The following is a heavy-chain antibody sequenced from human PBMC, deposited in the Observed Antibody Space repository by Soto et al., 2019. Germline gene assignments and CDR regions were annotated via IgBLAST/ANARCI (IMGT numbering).Heavy chain of an antibody. Sequence: GGSLRLSCAASGFIFDEYAMHWVRQAPRKGLEWVSSISWNSGNIGYADSVKGRFTISRDNAKNSLYLQMNSVRGEGTALYYCAKGASTTVFAFNDYWGQGTLVTVSS. V-gene: IGHV3-9*01. CDR1: GFIFDEYA. CDR2: ISWNSGNI. CDR3: AKGASTTVFAFNDY. J-gene: IGHJ4*02. D-gene: IGHD4-17*01.